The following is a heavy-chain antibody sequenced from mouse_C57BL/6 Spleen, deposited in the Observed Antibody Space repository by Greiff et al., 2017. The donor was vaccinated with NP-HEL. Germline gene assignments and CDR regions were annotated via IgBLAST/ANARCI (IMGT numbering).Heavy chain of an antibody. CDR3: ARRGYYGSSYYWYFDV. CDR1: GFTFSDYY. CDR2: ISNGGGST. Sequence: EVNVVESGGGLVQPGGSLKLSCAASGFTFSDYYMYWVRQTPEKRLEWVAYISNGGGSTYYPDTVKGRFTISRDNAKNTLYLQMSRLKSEDTAMYYCARRGYYGSSYYWYFDVWGTGTTVTVSS. V-gene: IGHV5-12*01. J-gene: IGHJ1*03. D-gene: IGHD1-1*01.